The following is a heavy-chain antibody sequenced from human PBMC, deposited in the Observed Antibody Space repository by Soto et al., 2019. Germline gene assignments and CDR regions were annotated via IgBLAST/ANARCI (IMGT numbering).Heavy chain of an antibody. J-gene: IGHJ6*03. Sequence: PGGSLRLSCAASEFTFSDYYMTWIRQPPGKGLEWVSYISNSGGSIYYADYVKGRFTISRDNAKNSLYLQMNSLRVEDTAVYYCARDLSNYGSHIDVWGKGTTVTVSS. CDR1: EFTFSDYY. CDR3: ARDLSNYGSHIDV. V-gene: IGHV3-11*01. D-gene: IGHD3-10*01. CDR2: ISNSGGSI.